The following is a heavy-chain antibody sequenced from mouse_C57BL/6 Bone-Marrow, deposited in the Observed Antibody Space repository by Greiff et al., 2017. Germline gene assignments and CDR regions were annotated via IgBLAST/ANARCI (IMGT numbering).Heavy chain of an antibody. V-gene: IGHV1-9*01. CDR2: ILPGSGST. CDR3: AREGTTVVATSPRFAY. D-gene: IGHD1-1*01. J-gene: IGHJ3*01. Sequence: QVQLQQSGAELMKPGASVKLSCKATGYTFTGYWIEWVRQRPGHGLEWIGEILPGSGSTNYNEKFKGKATFTADTSSNTAYMQLSSLTTEDSAIYYCAREGTTVVATSPRFAYWGQGTLVTVSA. CDR1: GYTFTGYW.